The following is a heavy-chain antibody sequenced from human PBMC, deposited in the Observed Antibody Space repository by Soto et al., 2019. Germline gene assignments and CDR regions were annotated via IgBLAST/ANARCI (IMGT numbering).Heavy chain of an antibody. J-gene: IGHJ4*02. D-gene: IGHD3-10*01. V-gene: IGHV3-30*18. CDR3: AKDRGGLWVGESYFDY. CDR1: GFTFSSYG. CDR2: ISYDGSNK. Sequence: QVQLVESGGGVVQPGRSLRLSCAASGFTFSSYGMHWVRQAPGKGLEWVAVISYDGSNKYYADSVKGRFTISRDNSKNTLYLQMNSLRAEDTAVYYCAKDRGGLWVGESYFDYWGQGTLVTVSS.